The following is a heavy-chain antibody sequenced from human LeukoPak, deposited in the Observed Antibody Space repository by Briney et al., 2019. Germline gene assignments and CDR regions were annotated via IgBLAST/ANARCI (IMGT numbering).Heavy chain of an antibody. CDR1: GYSISSGYY. CDR2: IYYSGST. J-gene: IGHJ4*02. D-gene: IGHD5-18*01. Sequence: SETLSLTCAVSGYSISSGYYWGWIRQPPGKGLEWIGSIYYSGSTYYNPSLKSRVTISVDTSKDQFSLKLSSVTAADTAVYYFASFSTAMVQDYWGQGILVTVSS. CDR3: ASFSTAMVQDY. V-gene: IGHV4-38-2*01.